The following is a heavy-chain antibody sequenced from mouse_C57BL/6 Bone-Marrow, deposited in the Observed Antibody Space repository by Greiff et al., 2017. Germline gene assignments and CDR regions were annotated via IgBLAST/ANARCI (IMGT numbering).Heavy chain of an antibody. D-gene: IGHD1-1*02. CDR1: GYTFTGYW. CDR2: ILPGSGST. CDR3: ARDRGLGWDY. J-gene: IGHJ2*01. Sequence: QVQLQQSGAELMKPGASVKLSCKATGYTFTGYWIAWVQQRPGHGLEWIGEILPGSGSTYYTEKFKGKVTFTADKSCNTVYMQISTVTTEVSDIYYCARDRGLGWDYWGQGTTLTVSA. V-gene: IGHV1-9*01.